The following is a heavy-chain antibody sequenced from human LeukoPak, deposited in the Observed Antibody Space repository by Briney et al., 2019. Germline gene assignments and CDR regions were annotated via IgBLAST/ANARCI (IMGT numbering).Heavy chain of an antibody. J-gene: IGHJ6*02. CDR1: GFTFSSYA. Sequence: PGGSLRLSCAASGFTFSSYAMSWVRQAPGKGLEWVAVISYDGSNKYYADSVKGRFTISRDNSKNTLYLQMNSLRAEDTAVYYCAKDEVGVAEYYYGMDVWGQGTTVTVSS. CDR2: ISYDGSNK. V-gene: IGHV3-30*18. CDR3: AKDEVGVAEYYYGMDV. D-gene: IGHD3-3*01.